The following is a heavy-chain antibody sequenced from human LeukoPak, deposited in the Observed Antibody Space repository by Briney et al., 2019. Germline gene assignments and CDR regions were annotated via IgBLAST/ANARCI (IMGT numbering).Heavy chain of an antibody. CDR2: ISGSGGST. V-gene: IGHV3-23*01. D-gene: IGHD3-10*01. J-gene: IGHJ4*02. Sequence: GVSLRLSCAASGFTFSSYAMSWVRQAPGKGLEWGSVISGSGGSTYYADSVKGRFTISRDNSKNTLYLQMNSLRAEDTAVYYCAKEGVVRGVKALGYWGQGTLVTVSS. CDR3: AKEGVVRGVKALGY. CDR1: GFTFSSYA.